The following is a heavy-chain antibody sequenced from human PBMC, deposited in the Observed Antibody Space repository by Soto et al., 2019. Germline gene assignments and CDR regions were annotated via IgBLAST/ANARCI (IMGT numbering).Heavy chain of an antibody. CDR3: TRWSYYYDSSGYYYDY. D-gene: IGHD3-22*01. Sequence: GGSLRLSCTASGFTFGDYAMSWFRQAPGKGLEWVGFIRSKAYGGTTEYAASVKGRFTISRDDSKSIAYLQMNSLKTEDTAVYYCTRWSYYYDSSGYYYDYWGQGTLVTVSS. CDR2: IRSKAYGGTT. CDR1: GFTFGDYA. J-gene: IGHJ4*02. V-gene: IGHV3-49*03.